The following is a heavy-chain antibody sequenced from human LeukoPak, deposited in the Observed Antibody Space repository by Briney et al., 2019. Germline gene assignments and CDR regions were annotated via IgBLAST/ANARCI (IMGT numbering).Heavy chain of an antibody. CDR1: GFTFSSYS. Sequence: GSLRLSCAASGFTFSSYSMNWVRQAPGKGLEWVSSISSSSSYICYADSVKGRFTISRDNAKNSLYLQMNSLRAEDTAVYYCAKEAVPNAAFDIWGQGTMVTVSS. J-gene: IGHJ3*02. V-gene: IGHV3-21*01. CDR2: ISSSSSYI. CDR3: AKEAVPNAAFDI.